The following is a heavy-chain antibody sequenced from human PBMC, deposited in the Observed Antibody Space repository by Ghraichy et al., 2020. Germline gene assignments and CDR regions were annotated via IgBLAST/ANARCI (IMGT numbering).Heavy chain of an antibody. V-gene: IGHV4-39*01. Sequence: SETLSLTCTVSGGSISSSSYDWGWIRQPPGKGLEWIGSSYYIGTTYYNPSLKSRVTIFVDTSKNEFSLKLISVTAADTAVYYCARHLRLAELHDAFDIWGQGTMVTVSS. CDR1: GGSISSSSYD. CDR2: SYYIGTT. D-gene: IGHD3-16*01. J-gene: IGHJ3*02. CDR3: ARHLRLAELHDAFDI.